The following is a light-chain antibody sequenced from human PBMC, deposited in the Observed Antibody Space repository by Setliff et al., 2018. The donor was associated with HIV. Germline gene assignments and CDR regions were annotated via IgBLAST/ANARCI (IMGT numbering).Light chain of an antibody. Sequence: QSVLTQPASVSGSPGQSITISCTGTSSDVGGYSYVSWYQQHPGRAPKLIIYEVKNRPSGVSSRFSGSKSGNTASLTISGLQAEDEADYYCSSYAITNTLPFGTGTKVTVL. CDR2: EVK. V-gene: IGLV2-14*01. J-gene: IGLJ1*01. CDR3: SSYAITNTLP. CDR1: SSDVGGYSY.